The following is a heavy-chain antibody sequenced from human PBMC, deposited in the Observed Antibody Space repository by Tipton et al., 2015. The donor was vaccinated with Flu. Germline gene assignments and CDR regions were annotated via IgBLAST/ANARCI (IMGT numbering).Heavy chain of an antibody. CDR1: GGSISSSNHY. V-gene: IGHV4-39*07. CDR3: ARGERDSSSWYPYHFDY. J-gene: IGHJ4*02. Sequence: TLSLTCTVSGGSISSSNHYWGWIRQPPGKGLEWIGSVYYSGSTYYNPSLKSRVTISVDKSKKQFSLKLSSVTAADTAVYYCARGERDSSSWYPYHFDYWGQGTLVTVSS. D-gene: IGHD6-13*01. CDR2: VYYSGST.